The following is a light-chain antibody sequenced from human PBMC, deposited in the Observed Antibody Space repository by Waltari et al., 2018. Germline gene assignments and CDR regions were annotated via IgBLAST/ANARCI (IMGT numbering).Light chain of an antibody. CDR1: ALPKHY. J-gene: IGLJ2*01. Sequence: SYELTQPPSVSVSPGQTARISCSGDALPKHYAYLYQQKPGQAPVLLIYKVTERPSGIPERFSGSSSGTTVTLTISGVQAEDEADYYCQSADSSGTYVVFGGGTMLTVL. CDR2: KVT. CDR3: QSADSSGTYVV. V-gene: IGLV3-25*03.